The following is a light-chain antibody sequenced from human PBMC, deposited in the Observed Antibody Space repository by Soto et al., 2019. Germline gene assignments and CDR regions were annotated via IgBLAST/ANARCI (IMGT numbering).Light chain of an antibody. CDR2: GAV. Sequence: EIVMTQSPATLSVSPGESATLSCRASQSVLSSSAWYQQKPGQAPRLLIYGAVTRATNIPARFSGRGSGTEFTLTISSLQSEDFAVYYCQQYNFWPRTFGQGTKVDIK. J-gene: IGKJ1*01. CDR1: QSVLSS. CDR3: QQYNFWPRT. V-gene: IGKV3-15*01.